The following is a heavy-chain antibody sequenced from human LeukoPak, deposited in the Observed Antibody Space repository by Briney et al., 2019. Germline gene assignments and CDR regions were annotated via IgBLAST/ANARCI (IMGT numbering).Heavy chain of an antibody. V-gene: IGHV3-7*01. CDR3: ARDRTGTTNYMDV. Sequence: GGSLRLSCAASGFTFSSYWMSWVRQAPGKGLEWVANIKQDGSEKCYVDSVKGRFTISRDNAKNSLYLQMNSLRAEDTAVYYCARDRTGTTNYMDVWGKGTTVTVSS. J-gene: IGHJ6*03. CDR1: GFTFSSYW. CDR2: IKQDGSEK. D-gene: IGHD1-7*01.